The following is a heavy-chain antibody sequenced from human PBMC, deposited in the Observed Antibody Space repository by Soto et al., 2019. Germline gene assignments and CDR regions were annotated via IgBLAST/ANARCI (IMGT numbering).Heavy chain of an antibody. D-gene: IGHD3-16*02. CDR3: ARRAPPYYDYIWGSYRGWFDP. V-gene: IGHV1-18*01. Sequence: QVQLVQSGAEVKKPGASVKVSCKASGYTFTSYGISWVRQAPGQGLEWMGWISAYNGNTNYAQKLQGRVTMTTDTSTSTAYMELRSLRSDDTAVYYCARRAPPYYDYIWGSYRGWFDPWGQGTLVTVSS. J-gene: IGHJ5*02. CDR1: GYTFTSYG. CDR2: ISAYNGNT.